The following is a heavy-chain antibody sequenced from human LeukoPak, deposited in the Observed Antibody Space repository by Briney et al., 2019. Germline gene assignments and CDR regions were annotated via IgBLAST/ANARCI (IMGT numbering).Heavy chain of an antibody. Sequence: PSETLSLTCTVSGGSISSYYWSWIRQPAGKGLEWIGRIYTSGSTNYNPSLKSRVTMSVDASKNQFSLKLSSVTAADTAVYYCARVYCDSSGYYYFDYWGQGTLVTVSS. V-gene: IGHV4-4*07. D-gene: IGHD3-22*01. CDR3: ARVYCDSSGYYYFDY. CDR2: IYTSGST. CDR1: GGSISSYY. J-gene: IGHJ4*02.